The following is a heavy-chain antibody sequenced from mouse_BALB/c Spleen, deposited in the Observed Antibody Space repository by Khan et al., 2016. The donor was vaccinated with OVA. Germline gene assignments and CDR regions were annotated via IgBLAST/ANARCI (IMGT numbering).Heavy chain of an antibody. CDR1: GFSLTTYG. CDR3: ARFYDPYYSMDY. V-gene: IGHV2-9*02. D-gene: IGHD2-3*01. Sequence: VQLQESGPGLVAPSQSLSITCTVSGFSLTTYGVNWVRQPPGKGLEWLGVIWAGGSTNYNSALMSRLSISQDNSKSQVFLKMKSLQTDDTAMYYCARFYDPYYSMDYWGQGTSVTVSS. CDR2: IWAGGST. J-gene: IGHJ4*01.